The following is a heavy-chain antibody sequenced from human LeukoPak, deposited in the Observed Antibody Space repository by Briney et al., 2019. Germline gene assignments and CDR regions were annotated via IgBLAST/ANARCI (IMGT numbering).Heavy chain of an antibody. CDR2: IYPGDSDT. CDR3: ARVWAAMVTEVDY. Sequence: GESLKVSCKGSGYSFTSCWIGWVRQMPGKGLEWMGIIYPGDSDTRYSPSFQGQVTISADKSISTAYLQWSSLKASDTAMYYCARVWAAMVTEVDYWGQGTLVTVSS. V-gene: IGHV5-51*01. D-gene: IGHD5-18*01. CDR1: GYSFTSCW. J-gene: IGHJ4*02.